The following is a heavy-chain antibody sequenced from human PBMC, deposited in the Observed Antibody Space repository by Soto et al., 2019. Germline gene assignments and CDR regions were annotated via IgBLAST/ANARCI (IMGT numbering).Heavy chain of an antibody. CDR2: IYHSGST. V-gene: IGHV4-38-2*01. J-gene: IGHJ5*02. CDR3: ARVGGAAGNWFDP. D-gene: IGHD6-13*01. CDR1: GYSISSGYY. Sequence: SETLSLTCAVSGYSISSGYYWGWIRQPPGKGLEWIGSIYHSGSTYYNPSLKSRVTISVDTSKNQFSLKLSSVTAADTAVYYCARVGGAAGNWFDPWGQGTLVTVSS.